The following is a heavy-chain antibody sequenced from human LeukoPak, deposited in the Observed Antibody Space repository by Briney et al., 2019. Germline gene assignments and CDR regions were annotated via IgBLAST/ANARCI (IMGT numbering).Heavy chain of an antibody. V-gene: IGHV3-7*05. J-gene: IGHJ4*02. Sequence: GRSLRLSCAASGFTFSNYWMSWVRQAPGKGLEWVANINQDGSEKYYVDSVKGRFTISRDNAKNSLYLQMNSLRAEDTAVYYCARDRVYCSGGSCENTRFDYWGQGTLVTVSS. D-gene: IGHD2-15*01. CDR1: GFTFSNYW. CDR2: INQDGSEK. CDR3: ARDRVYCSGGSCENTRFDY.